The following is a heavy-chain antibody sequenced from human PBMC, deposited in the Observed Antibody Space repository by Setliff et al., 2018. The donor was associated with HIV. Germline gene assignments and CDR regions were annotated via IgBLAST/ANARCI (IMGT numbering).Heavy chain of an antibody. CDR2: IYSDGSS. J-gene: IGHJ4*02. CDR1: GFTVSRFY. V-gene: IGHV3-53*01. Sequence: GESLKISCAASGFTVSRFYMSWVRQAPGKGLEWVSVIYSDGSSYYADSVRGRFTISRDNYKNTLYLQMNSLRPEDTAVYYCARDSPLSHFDYWGQGILVTVSS. CDR3: ARDSPLSHFDY.